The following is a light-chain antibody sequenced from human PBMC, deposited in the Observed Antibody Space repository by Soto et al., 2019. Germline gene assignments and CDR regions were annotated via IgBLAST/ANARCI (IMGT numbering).Light chain of an antibody. J-gene: IGLJ1*01. CDR2: EVS. Sequence: QSALTQPASVSGSPGQSITISCTGTSSDVGGYHYVSWYQQHPGKAPKLMIYEVSNRPSGVSNRFAGSKSGNTASLTISGLQAEDEADYYCISLTSRSTFVVGTGTKVTVL. CDR1: SSDVGGYHY. V-gene: IGLV2-14*01. CDR3: ISLTSRSTFV.